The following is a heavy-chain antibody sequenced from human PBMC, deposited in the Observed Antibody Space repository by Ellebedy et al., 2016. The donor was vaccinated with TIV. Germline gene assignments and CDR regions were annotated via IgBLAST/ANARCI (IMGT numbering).Heavy chain of an antibody. CDR1: GGSISSYY. CDR3: ARGGYGSGSYYSSN. J-gene: IGHJ4*02. CDR2: IYYSGST. V-gene: IGHV4-59*01. D-gene: IGHD3-10*01. Sequence: MPSETLSLTCTVSGGSISSYYWSWIRQPPGKGVEWIGYIYYSGSTNYNPSLKSRVTISVDTSKNQFSLKLSSVTAADTAVYYCARGGYGSGSYYSSNWGQGTLVTVSS.